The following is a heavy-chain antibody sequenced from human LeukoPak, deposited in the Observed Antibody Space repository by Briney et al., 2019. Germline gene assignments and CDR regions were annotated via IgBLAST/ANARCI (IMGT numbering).Heavy chain of an antibody. Sequence: GGSLRLSCAASGFTFSSYEMNWVRQAPGKGLEWVSYISSSGNTIYYADSVKGRFTISRDNAKNSLYLQMNRLRAEDTAIYYCARDKNYYDSSGRRKVTDYWGQGTLVTVSS. V-gene: IGHV3-48*03. J-gene: IGHJ4*02. CDR1: GFTFSSYE. D-gene: IGHD3-22*01. CDR2: ISSSGNTI. CDR3: ARDKNYYDSSGRRKVTDY.